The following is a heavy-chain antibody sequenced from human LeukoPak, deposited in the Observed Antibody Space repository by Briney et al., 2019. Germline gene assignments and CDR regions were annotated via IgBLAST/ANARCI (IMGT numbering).Heavy chain of an antibody. D-gene: IGHD2-15*01. CDR3: ARRYCSRGSCIPDF. V-gene: IGHV1-2*02. CDR1: GYTFTGYY. CDR2: INSNSGGT. Sequence: GASVKVSCKASGYTFTGYYMHWVRQAPGQGLEWMGWINSNSGGTNYAQKFQGRVTMTRDTSVATAYMDLTRLTSDDTGIYYCARRYCSRGSCIPDFWGQGTPVTVSS. J-gene: IGHJ1*01.